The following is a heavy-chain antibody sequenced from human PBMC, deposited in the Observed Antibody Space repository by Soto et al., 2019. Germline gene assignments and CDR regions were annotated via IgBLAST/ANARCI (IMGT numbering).Heavy chain of an antibody. CDR2: IWYDGSNK. CDR3: ARDKSIAGQGRSFWPGPGDIGLVKPGRIDY. CDR1: GFTFSSYG. D-gene: IGHD2-8*02. Sequence: GGSLRLSCAASGFTFSSYGMHWVRQAPGKGLEWVAVIWYDGSNKYYADSVKGRFTISRDNSKNTLYLQMNSLRAEDTAVYYCARDKSIAGQGRSFWPGPGDIGLVKPGRIDYWGQGTLVTVSS. V-gene: IGHV3-33*01. J-gene: IGHJ4*02.